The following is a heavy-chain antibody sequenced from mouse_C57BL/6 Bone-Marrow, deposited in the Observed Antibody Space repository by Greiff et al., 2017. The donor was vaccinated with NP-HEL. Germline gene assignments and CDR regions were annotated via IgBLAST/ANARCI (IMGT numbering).Heavy chain of an antibody. CDR1: GFTFSDYG. CDR3: ARRYRGLYYYAMDY. Sequence: EVKVVESGGGLVKPGGSLKLSCAASGFTFSDYGMHWVRQAPEKGLEWVAYISSGSSTIYYADTVKGRFTISRDNAKKTLFLQMTSLRSEDTAMYYCARRYRGLYYYAMDYWGQGTSVTVSS. J-gene: IGHJ4*01. D-gene: IGHD2-12*01. V-gene: IGHV5-17*01. CDR2: ISSGSSTI.